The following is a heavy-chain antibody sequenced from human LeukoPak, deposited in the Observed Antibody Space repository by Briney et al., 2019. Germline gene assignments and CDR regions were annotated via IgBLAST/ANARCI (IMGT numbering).Heavy chain of an antibody. J-gene: IGHJ6*03. D-gene: IGHD6-13*01. V-gene: IGHV4-4*07. CDR2: IYTSGST. CDR1: GGSISSYY. Sequence: SETLSLTCTVSGGSISSYYWSWIRQPAGKGLEWIGRIYTSGSTNYNPSLKSRVTMAVDTSKNQFSLKLSSVTAADTAVYYCARGRKAAAGAPGSATSTGYYYYMDVWGKGTTVTVSS. CDR3: ARGRKAAAGAPGSATSTGYYYYMDV.